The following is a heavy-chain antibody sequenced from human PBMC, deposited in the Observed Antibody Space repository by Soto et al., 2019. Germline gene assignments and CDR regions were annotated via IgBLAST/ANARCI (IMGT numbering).Heavy chain of an antibody. CDR1: GGSCSGYY. CDR3: AAYSSSWYDSPFDP. CDR2: INHSGST. Sequence: PSVTQSLSCTVDGGSCSGYYWIWIRKPPGKGLEWIGEINHSGSTNYNPSLKSRVTISVDTSKNQFSLKLSSVTAADTAVYYCAAYSSSWYDSPFDPWGQGTLVTVSS. J-gene: IGHJ5*02. V-gene: IGHV4-34*01. D-gene: IGHD6-13*01.